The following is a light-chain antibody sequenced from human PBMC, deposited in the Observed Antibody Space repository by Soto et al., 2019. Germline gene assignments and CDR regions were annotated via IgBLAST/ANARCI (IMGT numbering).Light chain of an antibody. J-gene: IGKJ4*01. CDR2: GAS. Sequence: EIVMTQSPATLSVSPGETATLSCRASQSVRSAVAWYQHKPGQAPRLLIEGASIRATGGPGRFSGGGSATEFTLTISSLQSEDFAVYYWQQYKNWPPLTFGGGTTVEIK. CDR1: QSVRSA. V-gene: IGKV3-15*01. CDR3: QQYKNWPPLT.